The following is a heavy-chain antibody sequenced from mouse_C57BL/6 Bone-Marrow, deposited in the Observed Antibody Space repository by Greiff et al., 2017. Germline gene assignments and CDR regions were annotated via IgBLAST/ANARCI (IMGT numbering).Heavy chain of an antibody. V-gene: IGHV1-80*01. CDR1: GYAFSSYW. J-gene: IGHJ4*01. CDR2: IYPGDGGT. D-gene: IGHD1-1*01. CDR3: AREGTSTVYSMDY. Sequence: VQLQESGAELVKPGASVKISCTASGYAFSSYWMNWVKQRPGKGLEWIGKIYPGDGGTNYNGKFKGKATLTADKSSSTAYMQLSRLTSDDSAVYFCAREGTSTVYSMDYWGQGTSVTVSS.